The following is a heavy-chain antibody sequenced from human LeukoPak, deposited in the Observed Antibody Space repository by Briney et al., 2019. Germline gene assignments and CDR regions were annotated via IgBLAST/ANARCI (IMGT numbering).Heavy chain of an antibody. CDR1: GFTFSSNW. V-gene: IGHV3-74*01. J-gene: IGHJ4*02. CDR2: TNEDGSTT. Sequence: GGSLRLSCAASGFTFSSNWMHWVRQAPGKGLVWVSRTNEDGSTTNYADSVKGRSTIFRDNAKNTLYLQMNSLRAEDTAVYYCVRDLGGRSGHWGQGTLVTVSS. D-gene: IGHD1-26*01. CDR3: VRDLGGRSGH.